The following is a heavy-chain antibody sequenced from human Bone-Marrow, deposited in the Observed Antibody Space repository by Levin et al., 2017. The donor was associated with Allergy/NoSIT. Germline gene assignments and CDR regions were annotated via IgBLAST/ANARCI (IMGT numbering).Heavy chain of an antibody. CDR1: GDSIRTYR. J-gene: IGHJ4*02. CDR3: ATNGRVPWGVSGWDYYFQY. D-gene: IGHD6-19*01. Sequence: PSETLSLTCTVSGDSIRTYRWSWIRQPPGKGLEWIGYIYYDGSTNYNPSLTSRVTMSLDTSKNQFSLKLTSATAADTAVYYCATNGRVPWGVSGWDYYFQYWGQGTLVTVSS. V-gene: IGHV4-59*08. CDR2: IYYDGST.